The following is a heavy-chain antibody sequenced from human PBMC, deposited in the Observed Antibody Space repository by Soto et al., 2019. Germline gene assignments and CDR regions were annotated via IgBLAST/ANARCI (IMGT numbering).Heavy chain of an antibody. J-gene: IGHJ4*02. CDR2: INHSGST. V-gene: IGHV4-34*01. CDR3: ASGASRGIAAAGTEYYFDY. Sequence: SSETRSRTFAVCGGSFSGYYWSWIRQPPGKGLERIGEINHSGSTNYNPSLKSRVPISVDPSKIQVSLKLSSVTAAGTAVYYCASGASRGIAAAGTEYYFDYWGQGNLVAVSS. D-gene: IGHD6-13*01. CDR1: GGSFSGYY.